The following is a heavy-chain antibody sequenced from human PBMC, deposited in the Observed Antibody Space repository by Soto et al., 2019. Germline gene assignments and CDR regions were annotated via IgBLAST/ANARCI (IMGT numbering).Heavy chain of an antibody. CDR3: ARHINPYDFWSGAFFDY. CDR2: IYYSGST. Sequence: SETLSLTCTVSGGSISSSSYYWGWIRQPPGKGLEWIGSIYYSGSTYYNPSLKSRVTISVDTSKNQFSLKLSSVTAADTAVYYCARHINPYDFWSGAFFDYWGQGTLVTVPS. D-gene: IGHD3-3*01. J-gene: IGHJ4*02. V-gene: IGHV4-39*01. CDR1: GGSISSSSYY.